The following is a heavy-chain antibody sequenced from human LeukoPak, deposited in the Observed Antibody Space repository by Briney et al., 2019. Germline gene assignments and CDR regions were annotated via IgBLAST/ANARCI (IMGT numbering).Heavy chain of an antibody. J-gene: IGHJ4*02. CDR2: INPSGGST. D-gene: IGHD6-6*01. CDR3: AGWGGTDSSSYDY. Sequence: ASVTVSCTASGYTFTSYYMHWVRQAPGQGLEWMGIINPSGGSTSYAQKFQGRVTMTRDTSTSTVYMELSSLRSEDTAVYYCAGWGGTDSSSYDYWGQGTLVTVSS. V-gene: IGHV1-46*01. CDR1: GYTFTSYY.